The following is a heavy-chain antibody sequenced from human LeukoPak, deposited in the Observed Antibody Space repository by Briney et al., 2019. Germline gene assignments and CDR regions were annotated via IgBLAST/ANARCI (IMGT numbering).Heavy chain of an antibody. CDR2: IYYSGST. CDR1: GGSISSSSYH. D-gene: IGHD2-2*01. Sequence: PSETLSLTCTVSGGSISSSSYHWGWIRQPPGKGLEWIGSIYYSGSTYYNPSLKSRVTISVDTSKNQFSLKLSSVTAADTAVYYCAGHRYCSSTSCLDYWGQGTLVTVSS. CDR3: AGHRYCSSTSCLDY. V-gene: IGHV4-39*01. J-gene: IGHJ4*02.